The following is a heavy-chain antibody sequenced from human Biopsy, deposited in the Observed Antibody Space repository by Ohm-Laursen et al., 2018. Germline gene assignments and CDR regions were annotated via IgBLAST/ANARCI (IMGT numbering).Heavy chain of an antibody. D-gene: IGHD3-22*01. J-gene: IGHJ4*02. CDR3: AKDQGYYYDRSVYYYFDY. CDR1: GFTFSSYA. CDR2: ITSSGDTT. V-gene: IGHV3-23*01. Sequence: SLRPSCSASGFTFSSYAMSWVCQAPGKGLEWVSAITSSGDTTYYSDSVKGRFTISRDSSKNTLHLQMNSLRAEDTAVYYCAKDQGYYYDRSVYYYFDYWGQGTLVTVSS.